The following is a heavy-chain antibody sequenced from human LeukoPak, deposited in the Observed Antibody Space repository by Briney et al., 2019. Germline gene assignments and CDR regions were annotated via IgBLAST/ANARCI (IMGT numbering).Heavy chain of an antibody. V-gene: IGHV4-38-2*02. J-gene: IGHJ3*02. CDR1: GYSISSGYY. CDR2: IYHSGST. Sequence: SETLFLTCTVSGYSISSGYYWGWIRQPPGKGLEWIGSIYHSGSTYYNSSLKSRVTISVDTSKNQFSLKLSSVTAADTAVYYCAREESNAFDIWGQGTMVTVSS. CDR3: AREESNAFDI.